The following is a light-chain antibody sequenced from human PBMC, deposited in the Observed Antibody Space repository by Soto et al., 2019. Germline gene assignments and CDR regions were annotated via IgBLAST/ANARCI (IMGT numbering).Light chain of an antibody. CDR2: EGS. Sequence: QSVLTQPASVSGSPGQSITISCTGTSSDVGSYNLVSWYQQHPGKAPKLMIYEGSKRPSGVSNRFSGSKSGNTASLTISGLQAEDEAHYYCCSYAGSRTLDFGNGTKVNV. J-gene: IGLJ1*01. CDR1: SSDVGSYNL. CDR3: CSYAGSRTLD. V-gene: IGLV2-23*01.